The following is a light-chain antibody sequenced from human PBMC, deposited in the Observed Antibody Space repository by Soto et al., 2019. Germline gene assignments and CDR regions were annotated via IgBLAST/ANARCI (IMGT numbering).Light chain of an antibody. Sequence: HSALTQPASVSGSPGQSITISCTGTSSDVGSYNLVSWYQQHPGKAPKLMIYEGSKRPSGVSNRFSGSKSGNTASLTISGPQAEDEADYYCCSYAGSSTYVFGTGTKVTVL. V-gene: IGLV2-23*01. CDR1: SSDVGSYNL. CDR2: EGS. CDR3: CSYAGSSTYV. J-gene: IGLJ1*01.